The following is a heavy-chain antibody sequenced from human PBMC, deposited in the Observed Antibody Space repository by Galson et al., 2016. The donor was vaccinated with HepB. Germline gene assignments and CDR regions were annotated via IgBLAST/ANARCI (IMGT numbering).Heavy chain of an antibody. Sequence: SLRLSCAASGFTFNDYYMNWIRQAPGKGLEWVSSISRGSGYIYYADSVKGRFTISRDNAKNSLYLQMNSLRAEDTAVYYCCVDTAMDYVFDYWGQGTLVTVSS. V-gene: IGHV3-11*06. J-gene: IGHJ4*02. CDR3: CVDTAMDYVFDY. D-gene: IGHD5-18*01. CDR1: GFTFNDYY. CDR2: ISRGSGYI.